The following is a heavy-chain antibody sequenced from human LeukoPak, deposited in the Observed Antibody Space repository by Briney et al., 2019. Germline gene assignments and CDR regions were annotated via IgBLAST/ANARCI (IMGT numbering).Heavy chain of an antibody. D-gene: IGHD6-6*01. Sequence: GASVKVSCKASGGTFSSYAISWVRQAPGQGLEWMGRIIPILGIANYAQKFQGRVTITADKSTSTAYMELSSLRSEDTAVYYCARDWGDYSSSSNWFDPWGQGTLVTVSS. J-gene: IGHJ5*02. CDR2: IIPILGIA. V-gene: IGHV1-69*04. CDR1: GGTFSSYA. CDR3: ARDWGDYSSSSNWFDP.